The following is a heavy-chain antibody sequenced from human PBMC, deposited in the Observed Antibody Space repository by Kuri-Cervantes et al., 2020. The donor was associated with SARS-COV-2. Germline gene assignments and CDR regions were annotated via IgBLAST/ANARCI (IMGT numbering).Heavy chain of an antibody. CDR3: ARIRALVGATTDYYYYHGMAV. D-gene: IGHD1-26*01. CDR1: GFSLRTSGMC. V-gene: IGHV2-70*01. J-gene: IGHJ6*02. Sequence: SGPTLVNPTHTLTLTCTVSGFSLRTSGMCVSWIRQPPGKALEWLALIDWDDDKYYSTSLKTRLTISKDTSKNQVVLTMTNMDPVDTATYYCARIRALVGATTDYYYYHGMAVWGQGTTVTVSS. CDR2: IDWDDDK.